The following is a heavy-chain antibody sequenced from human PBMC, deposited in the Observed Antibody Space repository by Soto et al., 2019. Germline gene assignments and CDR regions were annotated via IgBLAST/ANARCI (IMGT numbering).Heavy chain of an antibody. Sequence: LSLTCAVSGGSFSGFFWGWIRQPPGKGLEWIGEVNHGGSTNYNPSLKSRVTISSDTSKNHFSLTLRSVTAADTAVYYCARAAVAAGGPFDKWGQGALVTVSS. D-gene: IGHD2-15*01. CDR3: ARAAVAAGGPFDK. CDR1: GGSFSGFF. V-gene: IGHV4-34*01. J-gene: IGHJ4*02. CDR2: VNHGGST.